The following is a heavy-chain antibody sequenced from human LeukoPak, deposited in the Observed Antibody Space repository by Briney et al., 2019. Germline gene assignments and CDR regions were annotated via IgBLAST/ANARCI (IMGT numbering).Heavy chain of an antibody. CDR2: IYYSGST. CDR3: ARDRTRPPYYYDNSGYYPIDY. CDR1: GGSISSYY. V-gene: IGHV4-59*01. D-gene: IGHD3-22*01. Sequence: SETLSLTCTVSGGSISSYYWSWIRQPPGKGLEWIGYIYYSGSTNYKPSLKSRVTISVDTSKNQFSLKLSSVTAADTAVYYCARDRTRPPYYYDNSGYYPIDYWGQGTLVTVSS. J-gene: IGHJ4*02.